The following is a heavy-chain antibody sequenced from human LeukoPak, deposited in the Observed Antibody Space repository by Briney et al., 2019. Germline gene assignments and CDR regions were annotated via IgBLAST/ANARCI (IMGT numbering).Heavy chain of an antibody. D-gene: IGHD3-3*01. V-gene: IGHV1-2*02. J-gene: IGHJ4*02. Sequence: ASVKVSCKASGYTFTGYYMHWVRQAPGQGLEWMGWINPNSGGTNYAQKFQGRVTMTRDTSISTAYMELSRLRSDDTAVYYCTRSAGGSYYDFWSGPKGYFDYWGQGTLVTVSS. CDR2: INPNSGGT. CDR1: GYTFTGYY. CDR3: TRSAGGSYYDFWSGPKGYFDY.